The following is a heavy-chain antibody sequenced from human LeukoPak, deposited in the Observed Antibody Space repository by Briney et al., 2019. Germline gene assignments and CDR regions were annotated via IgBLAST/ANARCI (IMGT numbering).Heavy chain of an antibody. D-gene: IGHD2-15*01. J-gene: IGHJ3*02. Sequence: PRGSLRLSCAASGFTFSSYDMSWVRQAPGKGLEWVSYICGSGGSKYYADSEKRRFTISRDNSKNTLYLQMNSLSAEDTAVYCVARGLYCSGGSCDSDAFDIWGQGTMVTVSS. CDR2: ICGSGGSK. CDR1: GFTFSSYD. V-gene: IGHV3-23*01. CDR3: ARGLYCSGGSCDSDAFDI.